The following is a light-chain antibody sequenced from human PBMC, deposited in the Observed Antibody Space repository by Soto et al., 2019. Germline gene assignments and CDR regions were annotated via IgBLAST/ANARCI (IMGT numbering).Light chain of an antibody. CDR2: DAS. J-gene: IGKJ2*01. CDR1: QSISSY. Sequence: EIVLTQAPATLSLSPGARATLSCRASQSISSYLAWYQQKPGQAPRLLIYDASNRATGIPARFSGSGSGTDFTLTISSLEPEDFAVYYCQQRSNWPPTFGQGTKLEIK. CDR3: QQRSNWPPT. V-gene: IGKV3-11*01.